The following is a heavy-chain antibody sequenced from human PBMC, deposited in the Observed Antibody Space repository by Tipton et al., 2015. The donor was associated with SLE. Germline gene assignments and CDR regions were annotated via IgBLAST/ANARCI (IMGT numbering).Heavy chain of an antibody. CDR2: IYTSGST. D-gene: IGHD2-15*01. J-gene: IGHJ5*02. CDR1: GGSISSGSYY. CDR3: ARGGGHPMRLALQFDP. V-gene: IGHV4-61*02. Sequence: TLSLTCTVSGGSISSGSYYWSWIRQPAGKGLEWIGRIYTSGSTNYNPSLKSRVTISVDTSKNQFSLKLSSVTAADTAVYYCARGGGHPMRLALQFDPWGQGTLVTVSS.